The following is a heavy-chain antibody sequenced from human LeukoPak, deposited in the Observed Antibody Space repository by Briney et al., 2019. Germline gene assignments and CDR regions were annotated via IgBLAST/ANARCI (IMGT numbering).Heavy chain of an antibody. V-gene: IGHV3-23*01. CDR2: ISGSGGRS. Sequence: GGSLRLSCAASGFTFSSYAMSWVRQAPGKGLELVSAISGSGGRSYYADSVKGRFTISKDNSKNTLYLQMNSLRAEDTAVYYCAKVRFYNVAGVPINFDYWGRGTLVTVSS. CDR1: GFTFSSYA. CDR3: AKVRFYNVAGVPINFDY. J-gene: IGHJ4*02. D-gene: IGHD3-3*01.